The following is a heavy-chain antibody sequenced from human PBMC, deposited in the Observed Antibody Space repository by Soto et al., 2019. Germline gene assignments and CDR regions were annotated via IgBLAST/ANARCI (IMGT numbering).Heavy chain of an antibody. J-gene: IGHJ5*02. CDR1: GGSISSYY. V-gene: IGHV4-59*01. Sequence: QVQLQESGPGLVKPSETLSLTCTVSGGSISSYYWSWIRQPPGKGLAWIGYIYYSGRTNYNPSLKNWVTISGEPAQEPFSLKLSSVTASETAVYYRARVGGGRGFLFGRNWFDPWGQGTLVTVSS. CDR2: IYYSGRT. D-gene: IGHD3-16*01. CDR3: ARVGGGRGFLFGRNWFDP.